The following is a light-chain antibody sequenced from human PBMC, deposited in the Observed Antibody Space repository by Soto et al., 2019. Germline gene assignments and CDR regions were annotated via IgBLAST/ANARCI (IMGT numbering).Light chain of an antibody. CDR3: QQRSNWPRWT. CDR2: DAS. Sequence: EIVLTQSPATLSLSPGERATLSCRASQSVSSYLAWYQQKPGQAPRLLIYDASNRATGIPARFSGSGSGTDFTLTISSLEPEDFAVYDCQQRSNWPRWTFGQGTKVEIK. V-gene: IGKV3-11*01. J-gene: IGKJ1*01. CDR1: QSVSSY.